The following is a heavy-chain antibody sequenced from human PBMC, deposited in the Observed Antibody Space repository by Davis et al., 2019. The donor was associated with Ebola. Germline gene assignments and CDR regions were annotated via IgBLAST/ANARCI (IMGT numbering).Heavy chain of an antibody. Sequence: SVQVSCKSSGGSFSSYAISWVRQAPGQGLEWMGGIIPMFATASYAQKFQGRVTITADKSTSTAYMEVSSLRSEDTAVYYCARGPGGNYRAAEFDYWGQGTLVTVSS. D-gene: IGHD4-11*01. V-gene: IGHV1-69*06. CDR3: ARGPGGNYRAAEFDY. J-gene: IGHJ4*02. CDR1: GGSFSSYA. CDR2: IIPMFATA.